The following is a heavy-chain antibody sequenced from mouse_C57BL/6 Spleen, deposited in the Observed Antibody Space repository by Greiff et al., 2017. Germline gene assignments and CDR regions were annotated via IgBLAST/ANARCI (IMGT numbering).Heavy chain of an antibody. CDR3: ARDLDYYAFSFDY. D-gene: IGHD1-1*01. CDR1: GYTFTSYW. CDR2: IDPSDSET. V-gene: IGHV1-52*01. Sequence: QVQLQQPGAELVRPGSSVKLSCKASGYTFTSYWMHWVKQRPIQGLEWIGNIDPSDSETHYNQKFKDKATLTVDKSSSTAYMQLSSLTSEDSAVYYWARDLDYYAFSFDYWGQGTTLTVSS. J-gene: IGHJ2*01.